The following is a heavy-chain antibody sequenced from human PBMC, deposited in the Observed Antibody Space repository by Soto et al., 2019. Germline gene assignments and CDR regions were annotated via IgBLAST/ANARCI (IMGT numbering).Heavy chain of an antibody. D-gene: IGHD4-17*01. V-gene: IGHV4-31*03. CDR2: IGYSGST. CDR3: ARESGYGDQITDY. CDR1: GASISSGGYY. Sequence: QVQLQESGPGLVKPSQPLSLTCTVSGASISSGGYYWSWIRQHPGKGLEWIGYIGYSGSTFYNPSLKSRVMISVDTSKNQFALKLSSETAAETAVYYCARESGYGDQITDYWGQGTLVTVSS. J-gene: IGHJ4*02.